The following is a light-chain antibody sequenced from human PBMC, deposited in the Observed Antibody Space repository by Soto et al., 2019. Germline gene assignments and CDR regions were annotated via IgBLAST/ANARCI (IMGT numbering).Light chain of an antibody. CDR1: QTISNY. V-gene: IGKV1-39*01. J-gene: IGKJ1*01. Sequence: DIQMTQSPSSLSASVGDRVSITCRASQTISNYLIWYQQKPGKAPNLLIYAASTLQSGVPSRFSGSGSGTNFTLTISSLQSEDFATYYCQQSYNTPRAFGHGTKVEIK. CDR2: AAS. CDR3: QQSYNTPRA.